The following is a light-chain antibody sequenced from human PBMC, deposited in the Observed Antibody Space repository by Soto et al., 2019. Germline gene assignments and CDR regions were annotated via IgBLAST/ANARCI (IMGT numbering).Light chain of an antibody. J-gene: IGKJ1*01. CDR1: QSVFYSSNNKNY. V-gene: IGKV4-1*01. CDR2: WAS. Sequence: DIVMTQSPDSLAVSLGERATINCKSSQSVFYSSNNKNYLSWYQQKPGQPPKLLIYWASTRESGVPDRFSGRGSGTDFALAISSLQAEDVAVYYCQQYYRPWTFGQGNKVEIK. CDR3: QQYYRPWT.